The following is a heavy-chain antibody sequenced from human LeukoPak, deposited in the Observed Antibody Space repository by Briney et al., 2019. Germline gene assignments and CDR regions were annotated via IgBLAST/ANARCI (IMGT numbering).Heavy chain of an antibody. CDR1: RFTFSSYA. CDR3: AKDVIVVVPAATFDY. V-gene: IGHV3-23*01. D-gene: IGHD2-2*01. J-gene: IGHJ4*02. CDR2: ISGSGGST. Sequence: PGGSLRLSCAASRFTFSSYAMSWVRQAPGKGLEWVSAISGSGGSTYYADSVKGRFTISRDNSKNTLYLQMNSLRAEDTAVYYCAKDVIVVVPAATFDYWGQGTLVTVSS.